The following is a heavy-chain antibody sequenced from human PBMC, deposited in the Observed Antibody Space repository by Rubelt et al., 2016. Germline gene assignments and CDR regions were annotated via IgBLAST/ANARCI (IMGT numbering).Heavy chain of an antibody. Sequence: VQLLDSGGGLVQPGGSLRLTCAASGFTFSSYEMNWVRQAPGKGLEWVSYISSSGSTIYYADSVKGRFTISRDNAKNSLYLQMNSLRAEDTAVYYGVYGWTLFDYWGQGTLVTVSS. CDR3: VYGWTLFDY. D-gene: IGHD6-19*01. V-gene: IGHV3-48*03. CDR1: GFTFSSYE. CDR2: ISSSGSTI. J-gene: IGHJ4*02.